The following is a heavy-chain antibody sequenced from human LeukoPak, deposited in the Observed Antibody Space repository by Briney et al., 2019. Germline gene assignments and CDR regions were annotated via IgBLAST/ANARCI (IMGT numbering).Heavy chain of an antibody. J-gene: IGHJ5*02. D-gene: IGHD2-2*02. CDR2: ISGSGGST. V-gene: IGHV3-23*01. CDR1: GFTFSSYA. CDR3: AKHHCSSTSCYTWNWFDP. Sequence: PGGSLRLSCAASGFTFSSYAMSWVCQAPGKGLEWVSAISGSGGSTYYADSVKGRFTISRDNSKNTLYLQMNSLRAEDTAVYYCAKHHCSSTSCYTWNWFDPWGQGTLVTVSS.